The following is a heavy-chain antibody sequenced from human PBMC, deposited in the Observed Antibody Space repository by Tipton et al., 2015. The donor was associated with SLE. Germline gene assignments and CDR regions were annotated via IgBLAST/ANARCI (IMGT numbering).Heavy chain of an antibody. D-gene: IGHD3-10*01. J-gene: IGHJ4*02. Sequence: TLSLTCAVYGGSISSSSSYYWAWIRQPPGKGGEWIGEINHRGSTNYNPSPKSRVTISIDTSKNHFSLKLTSATATDTAVYYCAQSGLWFRLWGQGTLVTVSS. V-gene: IGHV4-39*02. CDR1: GGSISSSSSYY. CDR2: INHRGST. CDR3: AQSGLWFRL.